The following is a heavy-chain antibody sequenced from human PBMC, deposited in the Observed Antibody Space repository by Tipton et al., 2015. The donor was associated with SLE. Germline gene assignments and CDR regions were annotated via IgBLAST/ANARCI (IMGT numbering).Heavy chain of an antibody. CDR2: IYYSGNT. J-gene: IGHJ4*02. CDR3: ASGFGELLIPQY. D-gene: IGHD3-10*01. Sequence: WSWVRQPPEKGLEWIGNIYYSGNTYYNPSLKSRVSVSIDSSKNQFSLRLSSVTAADTAVYYCASGFGELLIPQYWGQGALVTVSS. V-gene: IGHV4-39*01.